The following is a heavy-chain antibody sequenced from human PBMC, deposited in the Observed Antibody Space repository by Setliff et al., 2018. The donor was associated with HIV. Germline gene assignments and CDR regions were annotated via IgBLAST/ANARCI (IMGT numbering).Heavy chain of an antibody. CDR3: AKTSNTGYLFCSDY. V-gene: IGHV3-23*01. CDR2: ISGSGVNS. CDR1: GFTFRSYA. J-gene: IGHJ4*02. Sequence: GGSLRLSCAASGFTFRSYAMHWVRQAPGKGLEWISGISGSGVNSYYADSVKGRFTISRDNSKNTVYLQMNSLRAEDTAVYYCAKTSNTGYLFCSDYWGQGTLVTVSS. D-gene: IGHD3-9*01.